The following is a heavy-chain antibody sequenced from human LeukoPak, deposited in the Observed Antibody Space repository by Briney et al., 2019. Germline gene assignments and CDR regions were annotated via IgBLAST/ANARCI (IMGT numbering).Heavy chain of an antibody. CDR2: IKPRGGST. CDR1: GYTFTNYY. D-gene: IGHD4-17*01. CDR3: ARDGGGYGDYSEYGMDV. J-gene: IGHJ6*02. Sequence: ASVTVSCKASGYTFTNYYMHWVRQAPGQGLEWMGIIKPRGGSTSYAQKFQGRLPMTRDPSPSTVYMQLSSLRSEDPAVYYCARDGGGYGDYSEYGMDVWGQGTTVTVSS. V-gene: IGHV1-46*01.